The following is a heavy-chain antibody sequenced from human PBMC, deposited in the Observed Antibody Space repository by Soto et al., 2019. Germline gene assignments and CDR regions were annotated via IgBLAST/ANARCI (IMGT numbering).Heavy chain of an antibody. Sequence: EVQLVESGGGLVKPGGSLRLSCAASGFTFSSYSMNWVRQAPGKGLEWVSSISRSSSYIYYADSVKGRFTISRDNAKNALYPQMNSRGAEDTAVYYCASGLQDDVSFRFDPWGQGTLVTVSS. J-gene: IGHJ5*02. CDR1: GFTFSSYS. CDR3: ASGLQDDVSFRFDP. CDR2: ISRSSSYI. D-gene: IGHD3-16*01. V-gene: IGHV3-21*01.